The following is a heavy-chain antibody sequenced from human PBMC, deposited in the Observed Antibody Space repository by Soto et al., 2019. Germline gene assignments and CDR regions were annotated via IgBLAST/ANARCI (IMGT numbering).Heavy chain of an antibody. CDR3: AKGAVPNYFYYMDV. CDR1: GFTFSTYA. J-gene: IGHJ6*03. CDR2: LSGSGGRT. D-gene: IGHD1-1*01. V-gene: IGHV3-23*01. Sequence: GGSLRLSCAASGFTFSTYAMSWVRQAPGKGLEWVSSLSGSGGRTHYADSVKGRFTISRDNSKNTLYLQMNSLRAGDTAVYYCAKGAVPNYFYYMDVWGKGTTVTVSS.